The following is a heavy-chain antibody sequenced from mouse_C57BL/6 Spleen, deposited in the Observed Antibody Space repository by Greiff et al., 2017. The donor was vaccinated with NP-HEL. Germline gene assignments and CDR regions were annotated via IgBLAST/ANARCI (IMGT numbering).Heavy chain of an antibody. V-gene: IGHV14-3*01. CDR1: GFNIKNTY. D-gene: IGHD2-4*01. CDR3: ARYVIYYDYDDYYAMDY. J-gene: IGHJ4*01. CDR2: IDPANGNT. Sequence: VQLQQSVAELVRPGASVKLSCTASGFNIKNTYMHWVKQRPEQGLEWIGRIDPANGNTKYAPKFQGKATITADTSSNTAYLQLSSLTSEDTAIYYCARYVIYYDYDDYYAMDYWGQVTSVTVSS.